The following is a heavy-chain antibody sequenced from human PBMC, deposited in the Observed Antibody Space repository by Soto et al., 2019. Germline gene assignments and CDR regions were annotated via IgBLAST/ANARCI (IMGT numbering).Heavy chain of an antibody. Sequence: GESLKISCKGSGYSFTSSWISWVRQMPGKGLEWMGRIDPSDSYTNYSPSFQGHVTISADRSISTAYLQWSSLKASDTAVYYCARGSHLAITMVRGVREARFDYWGQGTLVTVSS. CDR1: GYSFTSSW. V-gene: IGHV5-10-1*01. J-gene: IGHJ4*02. CDR2: IDPSDSYT. D-gene: IGHD3-10*01. CDR3: ARGSHLAITMVRGVREARFDY.